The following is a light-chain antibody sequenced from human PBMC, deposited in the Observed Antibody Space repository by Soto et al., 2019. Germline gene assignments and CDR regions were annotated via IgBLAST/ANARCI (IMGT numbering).Light chain of an antibody. V-gene: IGKV1-5*03. Sequence: DIQMTQSPSTLSASVGDIVTITCRASQSISSWLAWYQQKPGKAPKVLIYKASSLERGVPSRFSGSGSGTEFTLTISSLQPDDFATYYCQQYNTYWTFGQGTKVDIK. CDR1: QSISSW. CDR2: KAS. CDR3: QQYNTYWT. J-gene: IGKJ1*01.